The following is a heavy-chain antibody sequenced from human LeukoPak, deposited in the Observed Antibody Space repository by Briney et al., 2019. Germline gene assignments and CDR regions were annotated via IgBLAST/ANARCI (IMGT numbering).Heavy chain of an antibody. CDR3: ARDYGDRSFDY. V-gene: IGHV3-9*01. Sequence: GGSLRLSCAASGFTFDDYAMHWVRQAPGKGLEWVSGISWNSGSIGYADSVKGRFTISRDNAKNSLYLQMNSLRAEDTAVYYCARDYGDRSFDYWGQGTLVTVSS. D-gene: IGHD4-17*01. J-gene: IGHJ4*02. CDR1: GFTFDDYA. CDR2: ISWNSGSI.